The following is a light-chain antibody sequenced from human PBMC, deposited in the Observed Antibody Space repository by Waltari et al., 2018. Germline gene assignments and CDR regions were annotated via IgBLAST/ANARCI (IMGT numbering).Light chain of an antibody. V-gene: IGKV1-39*01. Sequence: DVQMTQSHSSLSASLGDRVTITCRAGQSISSYFNWYQQKPGMAPKLLSYASSTLQTGVPSRFSGSGSGTDFTLTISSLQPEDFATYYCQQSFTTPLTFGGGTKVEIK. CDR2: ASS. CDR1: QSISSY. CDR3: QQSFTTPLT. J-gene: IGKJ4*01.